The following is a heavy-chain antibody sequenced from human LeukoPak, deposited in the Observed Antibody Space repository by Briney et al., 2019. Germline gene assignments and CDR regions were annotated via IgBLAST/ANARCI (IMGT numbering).Heavy chain of an antibody. V-gene: IGHV3-7*04. J-gene: IGHJ4*02. Sequence: GGSLRLSCTASGFTFSSYWMSWVRQAPGKGLEWVANIRQDGGLKHYVDSVKGRFTISRDNAENSLYLQMNSLRAEDTAVYYCVRGSSWSHVPDYWGQGTLVTVSS. CDR3: VRGSSWSHVPDY. D-gene: IGHD6-6*01. CDR2: IRQDGGLK. CDR1: GFTFSSYW.